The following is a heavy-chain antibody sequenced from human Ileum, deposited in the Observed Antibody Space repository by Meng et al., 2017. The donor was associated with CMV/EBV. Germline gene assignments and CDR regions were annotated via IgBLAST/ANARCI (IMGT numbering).Heavy chain of an antibody. CDR1: GGTFSSYS. CDR3: ARDKVPRGYSYDDGYNYGMDV. D-gene: IGHD5-18*01. CDR2: IIPLLGIA. Sequence: SVKVSCKASGGTFSSYSISWVRQAPGQGLEWMGRIIPLLGIANHAQKFQGRVTITADESTSTAYMELSSLRSEDTAVYYCARDKVPRGYSYDDGYNYGMDVWGQGTTVT. V-gene: IGHV1-69*04. J-gene: IGHJ6*02.